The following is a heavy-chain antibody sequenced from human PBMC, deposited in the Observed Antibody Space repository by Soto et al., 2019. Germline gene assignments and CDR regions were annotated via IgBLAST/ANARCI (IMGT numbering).Heavy chain of an antibody. D-gene: IGHD6-19*01. CDR2: ISGSGGTI. Sequence: EVQLVESGGGMVQPGGSLRVSCAASGFTLSSYSMHWVRQAPGKGLEWVSYISGSGGTIYYADSVKGRFTISRDNAKNSLYVKMNSLRDADTSVYVCARDTGQSSSGCSYYCDFWGQGTRVTVSS. V-gene: IGHV3-48*02. CDR1: GFTLSSYS. CDR3: ARDTGQSSSGCSYYCDF. J-gene: IGHJ4*02.